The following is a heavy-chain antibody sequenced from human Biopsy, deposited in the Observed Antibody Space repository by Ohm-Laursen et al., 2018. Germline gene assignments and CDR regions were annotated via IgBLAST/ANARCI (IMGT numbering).Heavy chain of an antibody. Sequence: SLRLSCTASGFTFDDYALHWVRQPPGKGLEWVSGISWNSDKIGYADSVKGRFTISRDNAKNSLYLQMNSLRAEDTAFYYCTKDQDYGDYGMDVWGQGTTVTVSS. CDR3: TKDQDYGDYGMDV. J-gene: IGHJ6*02. D-gene: IGHD4-17*01. CDR2: ISWNSDKI. CDR1: GFTFDDYA. V-gene: IGHV3-9*01.